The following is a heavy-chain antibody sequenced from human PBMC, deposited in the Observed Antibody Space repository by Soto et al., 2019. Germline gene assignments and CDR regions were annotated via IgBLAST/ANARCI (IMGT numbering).Heavy chain of an antibody. CDR1: GFTFSSYA. D-gene: IGHD3-16*01. V-gene: IGHV3-23*01. J-gene: IGHJ3*01. CDR3: AKFDLGPYDYIWGSSLNASEF. CDR2: ISGSGGST. Sequence: EVQLLESGGGLVQPGGSLRLSCAASGFTFSSYAMSWVRQAPGKGLEWVSAISGSGGSTYYADSVKGRFTISRDNSKNTLYPQRTSVRAEDTAVCYCAKFDLGPYDYIWGSSLNASEFWGQGTMVTVSS.